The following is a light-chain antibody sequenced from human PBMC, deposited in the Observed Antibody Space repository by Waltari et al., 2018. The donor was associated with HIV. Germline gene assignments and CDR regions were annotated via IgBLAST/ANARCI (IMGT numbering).Light chain of an antibody. J-gene: IGLJ2*01. V-gene: IGLV1-47*01. Sequence: QSVLAQPRSVSGPPGQRVNISCSGRSAHVRNNYVYWYQQVPGVAPKLLIYRNNQRPSGVPDRFSGSKSGTSASLAISGLRTEDEAEYYCAAWDDRLSGRLFGGGTK. CDR1: SAHVRNNY. CDR3: AAWDDRLSGRL. CDR2: RNN.